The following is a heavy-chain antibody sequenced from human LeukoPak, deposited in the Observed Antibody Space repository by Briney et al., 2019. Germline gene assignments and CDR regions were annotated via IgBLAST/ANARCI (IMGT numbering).Heavy chain of an antibody. CDR1: GFTFSNYW. J-gene: IGHJ4*02. CDR3: ARKGRSSGGAPEGFDY. Sequence: GGSLRLSCAASGFTFSNYWMSWVRQVPGKGLEWVANIKQDGGEIYYADSVKGRFTISRDNSKNTLYLQMNSLRAEDTAVYYCARKGRSSGGAPEGFDYWGQGTLVTVSS. V-gene: IGHV3-7*03. D-gene: IGHD6-6*01. CDR2: IKQDGGEI.